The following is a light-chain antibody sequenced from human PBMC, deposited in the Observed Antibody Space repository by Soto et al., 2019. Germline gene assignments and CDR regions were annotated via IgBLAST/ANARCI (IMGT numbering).Light chain of an antibody. CDR3: QQYDNWPWT. CDR1: QSLSSS. CDR2: GTS. J-gene: IGKJ1*01. Sequence: KLLTQSPGTLSLSPGERAPLFCRASQSLSSSLAWYQQKSGQAPRLIIYGTSRRATGVPVRFSGSGSGTDFTLTISSLQSEDFGVYFCQQYDNWPWTFGQGTKVDI. V-gene: IGKV3-15*01.